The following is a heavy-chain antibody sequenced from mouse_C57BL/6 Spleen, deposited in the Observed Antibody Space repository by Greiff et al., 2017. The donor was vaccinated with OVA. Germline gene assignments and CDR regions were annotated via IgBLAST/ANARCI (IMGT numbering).Heavy chain of an antibody. Sequence: VQLQQSGAELVRPGTSVKVSCKASGYAFTNYLIEWVKQRPGQGLEWIGVINPGSGGTNYNEKFKGKATLTADKSSSTAYMQLSSLTSEDSAVYFCARYAYSNYGDDDWGQGTTLTVSS. D-gene: IGHD2-5*01. CDR3: ARYAYSNYGDDD. J-gene: IGHJ2*01. CDR2: INPGSGGT. CDR1: GYAFTNYL. V-gene: IGHV1-54*01.